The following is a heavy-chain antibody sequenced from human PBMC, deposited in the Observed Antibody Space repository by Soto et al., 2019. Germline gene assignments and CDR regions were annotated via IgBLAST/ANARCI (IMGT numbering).Heavy chain of an antibody. D-gene: IGHD5-12*01. CDR1: RGSISSPS. Sequence: SENLSLTCTVTRGSISSPSWSWIRQPLGKGLEWMGWIYDGASTNYRPFLESRVTISVDTSKNQFSLKLSSVTAADTAVYYCARGLRENEWLRFRPTYFDYWGQGTLVTVSS. V-gene: IGHV4-59*11. CDR2: IYDGAST. CDR3: ARGLRENEWLRFRPTYFDY. J-gene: IGHJ4*02.